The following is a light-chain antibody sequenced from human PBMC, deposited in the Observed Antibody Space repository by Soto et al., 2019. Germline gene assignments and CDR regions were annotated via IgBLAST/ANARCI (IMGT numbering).Light chain of an antibody. CDR3: QSSDATGDNYL. CDR1: ELSKQY. V-gene: IGLV3-25*02. J-gene: IGLJ1*01. Sequence: SSELTQPPSVSVSPGQTARITCSGDELSKQYGYWYQQKPGQAPVLLIYKDSERASGIPERFSGSSSGSTVTLTISGVRAEDEADYYCQSSDATGDNYLFGLGTKVTVL. CDR2: KDS.